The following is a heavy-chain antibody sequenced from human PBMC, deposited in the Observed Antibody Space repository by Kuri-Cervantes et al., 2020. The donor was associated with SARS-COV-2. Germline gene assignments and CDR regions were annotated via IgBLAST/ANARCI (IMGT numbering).Heavy chain of an antibody. D-gene: IGHD5-24*01. CDR1: GFTFDDYA. V-gene: IGHV3-43D*04. CDR2: ISWDGGST. Sequence: GGSLRLSCAASGFTFDDYAMHWVRQAPGKGLEWVSLISWDGGSTYYADSVKGRFTISRDNSKNSLYLQMNSLTAEDTAVYYCAKDKEMATIFGAFDMWGQGTMVTVSS. CDR3: AKDKEMATIFGAFDM. J-gene: IGHJ3*02.